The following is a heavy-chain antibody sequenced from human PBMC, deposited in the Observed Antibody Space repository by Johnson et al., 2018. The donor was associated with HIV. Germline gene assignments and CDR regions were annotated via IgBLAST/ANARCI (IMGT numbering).Heavy chain of an antibody. CDR2: ISWDGGST. CDR3: ARDGESQQLPLGDAFDV. V-gene: IGHV3-43*01. Sequence: VQLVESGGVVVQPGGSLRLSCAASGFTFDDYTMHWVRQAPGKGLELVSLISWDGGSTYYADFVKGRFTISRDNSRHPLYLQMSSLRVEDTAMYYCARDGESQQLPLGDAFDVWGQWTMVTVSS. J-gene: IGHJ3*01. CDR1: GFTFDDYT. D-gene: IGHD6-13*01.